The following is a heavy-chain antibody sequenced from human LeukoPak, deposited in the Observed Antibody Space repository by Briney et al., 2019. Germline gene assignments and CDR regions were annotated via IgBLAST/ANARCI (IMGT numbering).Heavy chain of an antibody. Sequence: GESLKISCKASGYTFSSYWIGWVRQVPETGLEWMGIIFPGDSETRYSPSFQGQVTISADESTNTAYLQWSSLRASDSAIYYCARFSAPFDFWGQGTLVTASS. CDR2: IFPGDSET. CDR1: GYTFSSYW. J-gene: IGHJ4*02. D-gene: IGHD6-13*01. V-gene: IGHV5-51*01. CDR3: ARFSAPFDF.